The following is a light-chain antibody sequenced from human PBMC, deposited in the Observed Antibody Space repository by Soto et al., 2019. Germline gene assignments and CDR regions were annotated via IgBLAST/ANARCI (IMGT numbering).Light chain of an antibody. J-gene: IGKJ1*01. CDR1: QSISTSH. CDR2: GAS. Sequence: EIVLTQSPGTLSLSPGERATLSCRASQSISTSHLAWFQQRPGQAPRLLIYGASTRATGIPARFRGSGSGTEFTLTISSLQHDDFATYYCQQYNSYSWTFGQGTKVDIK. V-gene: IGKV3-15*01. CDR3: QQYNSYSWT.